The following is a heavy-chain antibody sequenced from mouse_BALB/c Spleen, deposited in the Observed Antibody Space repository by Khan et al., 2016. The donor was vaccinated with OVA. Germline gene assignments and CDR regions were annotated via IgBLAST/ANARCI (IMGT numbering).Heavy chain of an antibody. J-gene: IGHJ4*01. CDR3: AKIYYGNSYARDY. D-gene: IGHD2-1*01. CDR1: GYTFTDYV. Sequence: QVQLKESGPELVKPGASVKMSCKASGYTFTDYVISWVKQRTGQGLEWIGEIYPGSGSTYYNEKFKGKATLTADTSSKTAYMQLSSLTSEDSAVYFCAKIYYGNSYARDYWGQGTSVTVSS. CDR2: IYPGSGST. V-gene: IGHV1-77*01.